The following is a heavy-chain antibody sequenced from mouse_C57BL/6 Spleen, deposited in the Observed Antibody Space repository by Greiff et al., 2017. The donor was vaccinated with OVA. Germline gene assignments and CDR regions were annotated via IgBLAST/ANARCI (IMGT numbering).Heavy chain of an antibody. CDR3: PRRYFDV. V-gene: IGHV14-4*01. CDR2: IDPENGDT. J-gene: IGHJ1*03. CDR1: GFNIKDDY. Sequence: EVKLMESGAELVRPGASVKLSCTASGFNIKDDYMHWVKQRPEQGLEWIGWIDPENGDTEYASKFQGKATITADTSSNTAYLQLSSLTSEDTAVYYCPRRYFDVWGTGTTVTVSS.